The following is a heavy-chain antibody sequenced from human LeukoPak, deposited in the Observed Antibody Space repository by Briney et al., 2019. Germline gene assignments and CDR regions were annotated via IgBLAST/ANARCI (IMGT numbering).Heavy chain of an antibody. CDR1: GGSISSYY. V-gene: IGHV4-59*01. J-gene: IGHJ6*02. CDR3: ARAGITIFGVVDYYYYGMDV. Sequence: SETLSLTCTVSGGSISSYYWSWIRQPPGKGLEWIGYIYYSRSTNYNPSLKSRVTISVDTSKNQFSLKLSSVTAADTAVYYCARAGITIFGVVDYYYYGMDVWGQGTTVTVSS. CDR2: IYYSRST. D-gene: IGHD3-3*01.